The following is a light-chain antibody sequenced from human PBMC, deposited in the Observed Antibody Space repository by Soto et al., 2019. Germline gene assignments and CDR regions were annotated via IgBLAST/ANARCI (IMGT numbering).Light chain of an antibody. V-gene: IGLV1-47*02. CDR3: AAWDDSLSARVL. CDR1: TSNIGSNY. CDR2: SXX. J-gene: IGLJ2*01. Sequence: QSVLTQPPSASGTPGQRVTISCSGSTSNIGSNYVSWYQRLPGTAPKLLIYSXXXXXXXXXXXXXXXKSGTSASLAISGLXSXXXXXXXXAAWDDSLSARVLFGGGTKLTVL.